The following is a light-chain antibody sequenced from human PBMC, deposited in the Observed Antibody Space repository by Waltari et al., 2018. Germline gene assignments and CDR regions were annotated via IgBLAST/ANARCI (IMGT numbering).Light chain of an antibody. CDR2: AAS. J-gene: IGKJ1*01. V-gene: IGKV3-15*01. Sequence: EIVMTQSPATLSVSPGDRATLSCRASPSVSSNLAWYQQHPGQAPRPLIYAASTRATGVPARFSGSGSGTDFTLTISSLQSEDFAVYYCQQYNGWPRTFGQGTKVEI. CDR1: PSVSSN. CDR3: QQYNGWPRT.